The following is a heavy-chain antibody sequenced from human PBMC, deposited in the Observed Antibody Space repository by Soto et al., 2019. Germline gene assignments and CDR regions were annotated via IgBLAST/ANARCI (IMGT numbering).Heavy chain of an antibody. Sequence: PSETLSLTCTVSGGSISSGDCCWSWISQPPGKGLEWIGYIYYSGSTNYNPSLKSRVTISVDTSKNQFSLKLSSVTAADTAVYYCARLEVGSNYYYYYMDVWGKGTTVTVSS. D-gene: IGHD1-26*01. V-gene: IGHV4-61*08. CDR2: IYYSGST. CDR3: ARLEVGSNYYYYYMDV. CDR1: GGSISSGDCC. J-gene: IGHJ6*03.